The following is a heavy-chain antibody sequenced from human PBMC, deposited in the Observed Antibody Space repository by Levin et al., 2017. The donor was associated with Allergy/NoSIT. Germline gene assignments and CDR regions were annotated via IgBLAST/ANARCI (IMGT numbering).Heavy chain of an antibody. J-gene: IGHJ4*02. V-gene: IGHV3-7*01. CDR3: ARDIPILWSHYYNTVFDY. CDR2: IKEDGSEK. CDR1: GFTFSSYW. D-gene: IGHD3-3*01. Sequence: PTGGSLRLSCAASGFTFSSYWMSWVRQAPGKGLEWVANIKEDGSEKYYVDSVKGRFTISRDNAKNSLYLQMNSLRAEDTAVYYCARDIPILWSHYYNTVFDYWGQGTLVTVSS.